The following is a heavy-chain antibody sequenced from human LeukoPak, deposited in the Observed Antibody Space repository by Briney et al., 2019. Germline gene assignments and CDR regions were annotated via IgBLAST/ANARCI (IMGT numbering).Heavy chain of an antibody. CDR2: ISAYNGNT. J-gene: IGHJ4*02. V-gene: IGHV1-18*01. D-gene: IGHD5-18*01. CDR1: GYTFTSYG. Sequence: ASVKVSCKASGYTFTSYGISWVRQALGQGLEWMGWISAYNGNTNYAQKLQGRVTMTTDTSTSTAYMELRSLRSDDTAVYYCARDPVGYSYGYGVDYWGQGTLVNVSS. CDR3: ARDPVGYSYGYGVDY.